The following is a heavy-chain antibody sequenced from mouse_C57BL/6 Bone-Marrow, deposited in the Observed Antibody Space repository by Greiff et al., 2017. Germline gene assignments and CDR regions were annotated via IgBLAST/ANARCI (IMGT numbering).Heavy chain of an antibody. Sequence: VQLKESGAELARPGASVKLSCKASGYTFTSYGISWVKQRTGQGLEWIGAISPRSGNTYYNEKFKGKDTLTEDKSSSPAYMELRSLTSEDSAVYFCTRLPFAYWGKGTLVTVSA. CDR1: GYTFTSYG. CDR3: TRLPFAY. J-gene: IGHJ3*01. CDR2: ISPRSGNT. V-gene: IGHV1-81*01.